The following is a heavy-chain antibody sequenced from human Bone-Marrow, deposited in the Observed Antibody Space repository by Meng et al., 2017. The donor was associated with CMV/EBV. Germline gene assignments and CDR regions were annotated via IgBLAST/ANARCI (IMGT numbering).Heavy chain of an antibody. V-gene: IGHV4-34*01. CDR2: INHSGST. CDR3: ARGRRTYSGSPGLPYYYYDGMDV. CDR1: GGSFSSYY. Sequence: SETLSLTCAVYGGSFSSYYWSWIRQPPGKGLEWTGEINHSGSTNYNPSLKSRVTISVDTSKNHFSMKLSSVTAADTAVYYCARGRRTYSGSPGLPYYYYDGMDVWGQGTTVTVSS. J-gene: IGHJ6*02. D-gene: IGHD1-26*01.